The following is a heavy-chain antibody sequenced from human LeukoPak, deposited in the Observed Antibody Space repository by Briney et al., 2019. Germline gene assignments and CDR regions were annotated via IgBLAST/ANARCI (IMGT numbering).Heavy chain of an antibody. D-gene: IGHD6-13*01. CDR2: MNPNSGNT. Sequence: GASVKVSCKASGDSFTSSDINWVRQATGQGLEWMGWMNPNSGNTGYAQKFQGRVTMTRNTSISTAYMELSSLRSEDTAVYHCARPGIAAAGTMDYWGQGTLVTVSS. J-gene: IGHJ4*02. CDR3: ARPGIAAAGTMDY. CDR1: GDSFTSSD. V-gene: IGHV1-8*01.